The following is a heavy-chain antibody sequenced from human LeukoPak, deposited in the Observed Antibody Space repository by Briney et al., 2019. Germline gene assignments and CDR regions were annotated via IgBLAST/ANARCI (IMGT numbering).Heavy chain of an antibody. CDR3: AREELSYYGSGSSIDY. V-gene: IGHV3-30*03. J-gene: IGHJ4*02. CDR1: GFTFSSYG. CDR2: ISYDGSNK. Sequence: GRSLRLSCAASGFTFSSYGMHWVRQAPGKGLEWVAVISYDGSNKYYADSVKGRFTISRDNSKNTLYLQMNSLRAEDTAVYYCAREELSYYGSGSSIDYWGQGTLVTVSS. D-gene: IGHD3-10*01.